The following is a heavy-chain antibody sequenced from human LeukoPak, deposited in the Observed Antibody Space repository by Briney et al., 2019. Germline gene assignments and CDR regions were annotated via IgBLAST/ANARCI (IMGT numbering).Heavy chain of an antibody. Sequence: GGSLRLSCAASGFTFSNYWTSWVRQAPGKGLEWVANIKLDGSEKYYVDSVKGRFTISRDNAKNSLYLQMNSLRAEDTAVYYCARATKTYAFDIWGQGTMVTVSS. J-gene: IGHJ3*02. D-gene: IGHD1-26*01. CDR1: GFTFSNYW. V-gene: IGHV3-7*01. CDR3: ARATKTYAFDI. CDR2: IKLDGSEK.